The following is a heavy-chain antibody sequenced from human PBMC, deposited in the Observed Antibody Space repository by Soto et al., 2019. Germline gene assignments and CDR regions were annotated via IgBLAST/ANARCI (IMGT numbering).Heavy chain of an antibody. CDR3: ARAWRIAAAPKYYGMDV. CDR2: IIPIFGTA. CDR1: GGTFSSYA. J-gene: IGHJ6*02. Sequence: VQLVQSGAEVKKPGSSVKVSCKASGGTFSSYAISWVRQAPGQGLEWMGGIIPIFGTANYAQKFQGRVTITADESTSTAYMELSSLRSEDTAVYYCARAWRIAAAPKYYGMDVWGQGTTVTVSS. V-gene: IGHV1-69*01. D-gene: IGHD6-13*01.